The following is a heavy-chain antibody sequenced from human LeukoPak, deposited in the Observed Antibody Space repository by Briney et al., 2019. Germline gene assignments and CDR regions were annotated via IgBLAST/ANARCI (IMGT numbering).Heavy chain of an antibody. CDR3: ATTGQLVPDYYHYYMDV. CDR2: IIPFLGTP. Sequence: ASVKVSCKASGGTFNRYGFTWVRQAPGQGLEWMGGIIPFLGTPNYAQKFQGRVTITTDESTSTAYMEVSSLTSEDTAVYYCATTGQLVPDYYHYYMDVWGLGTTATVSS. CDR1: GGTFNRYG. D-gene: IGHD6-6*01. J-gene: IGHJ6*03. V-gene: IGHV1-69*05.